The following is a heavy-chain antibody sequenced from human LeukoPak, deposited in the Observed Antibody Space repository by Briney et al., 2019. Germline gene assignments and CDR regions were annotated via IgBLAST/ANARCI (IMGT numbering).Heavy chain of an antibody. CDR3: TRDPIRMPSEY. V-gene: IGHV3-66*01. CDR1: GFTVSSNY. J-gene: IGHJ4*02. CDR2: IYSGGST. D-gene: IGHD2-2*01. Sequence: PGGSLRLSCAASGFTVSSNYMSWVRQAPGKGLEWVSVIYSGGSTYYADSVKGRFTISRDNSKNTLYLQMNSLSAEDTALYYCTRDPIRMPSEYWRQGTLATVSS.